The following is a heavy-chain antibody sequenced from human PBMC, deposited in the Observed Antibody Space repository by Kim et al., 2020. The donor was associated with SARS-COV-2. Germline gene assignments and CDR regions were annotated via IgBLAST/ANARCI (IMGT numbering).Heavy chain of an antibody. D-gene: IGHD5-12*01. CDR3: ARDLRGYSGYDGYFDY. CDR1: GFTFSSYS. Sequence: GGSLRLSCVASGFTFSSYSMNWVRQAPGKGLEWVSYISSSSSTTYYADSVKGRFTITRDNAKNSLYLQMNSLRDEDTAVYYCARDLRGYSGYDGYFDYWGQGTLVTVSS. V-gene: IGHV3-48*02. J-gene: IGHJ4*02. CDR2: ISSSSSTT.